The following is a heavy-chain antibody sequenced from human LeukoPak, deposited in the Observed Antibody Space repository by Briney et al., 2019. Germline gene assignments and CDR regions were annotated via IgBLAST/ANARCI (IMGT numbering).Heavy chain of an antibody. D-gene: IGHD5-18*01. Sequence: SETLSLTCTVSGGSISSGSYYWSWIRQPAGKGLEWIGRIYTSGSTNYNPSLKSRVTISVDTSKNQFSLKLSSVTAADTAVYYCARASKYSYGVDYWGQGTLVTVSS. CDR1: GGSISSGSYY. V-gene: IGHV4-61*02. CDR2: IYTSGST. J-gene: IGHJ4*02. CDR3: ARASKYSYGVDY.